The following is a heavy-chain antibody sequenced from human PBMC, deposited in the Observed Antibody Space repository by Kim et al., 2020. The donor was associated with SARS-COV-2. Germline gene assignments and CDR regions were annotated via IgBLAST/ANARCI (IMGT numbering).Heavy chain of an antibody. D-gene: IGHD3-10*01. V-gene: IGHV3-30*02. Sequence: YAHTWKGRFTIPRDNSHTKLYLKMNSLRAEDTAVYYCAKDKGFGELLEDYWGQGTLVTVSS. J-gene: IGHJ4*02. CDR3: AKDKGFGELLEDY.